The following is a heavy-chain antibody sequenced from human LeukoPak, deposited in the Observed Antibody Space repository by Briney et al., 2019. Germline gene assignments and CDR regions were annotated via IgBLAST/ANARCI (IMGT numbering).Heavy chain of an antibody. D-gene: IGHD5-24*01. J-gene: IGHJ4*02. CDR1: GFTFSSYG. CDR3: AKDPLEMATIESYFDY. V-gene: IGHV3-30*02. Sequence: PGGSLRLSCAASGFTFSSYGMHWVRQAPGKGLEWVAFIRYDGSNKYYADSVKGRFTISRDNSKNTLYLQMNSLRAEDTAVYYCAKDPLEMATIESYFDYWGQGTLVTVSS. CDR2: IRYDGSNK.